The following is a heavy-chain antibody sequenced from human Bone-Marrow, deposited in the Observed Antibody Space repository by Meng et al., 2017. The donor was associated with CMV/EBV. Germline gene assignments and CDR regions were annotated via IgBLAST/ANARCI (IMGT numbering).Heavy chain of an antibody. V-gene: IGHV1-2*02. D-gene: IGHD2-2*01. CDR2: INPNSGGT. CDR3: ARKGYCSSTSCYYGMDV. J-gene: IGHJ6*02. Sequence: ASVKVSCKASGYTFTGYYMHWVRQAPGQGLEWMGWINPNSGGTNYAQKFQGRVTMTRDTSISTAYMELSRLRSDDTAVYYCARKGYCSSTSCYYGMDVWGRGTTVTVSS. CDR1: GYTFTGYY.